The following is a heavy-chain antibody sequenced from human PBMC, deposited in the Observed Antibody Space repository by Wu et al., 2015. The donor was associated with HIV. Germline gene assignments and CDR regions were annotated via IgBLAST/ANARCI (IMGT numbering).Heavy chain of an antibody. J-gene: IGHJ5*02. Sequence: QVQLVQSGAEVKKPGASVKVSCKASGYTFTSYYMHWVRQAPGQGLEWMGIINPSGGSTSYAQKFQGRVTMTRDTSTATVYMELSSLRSEDTAVYSCARAGGFCSGTSCLDLWGQGTLLTVFS. CDR2: INPSGGST. V-gene: IGHV1-46*01. CDR1: GYTFTSYY. CDR3: ARAGGFCSGTSCLDL. D-gene: IGHD2-2*01.